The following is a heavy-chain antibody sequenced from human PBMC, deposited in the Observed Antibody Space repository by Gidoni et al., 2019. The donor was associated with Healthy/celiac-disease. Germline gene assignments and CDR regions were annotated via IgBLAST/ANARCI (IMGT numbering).Heavy chain of an antibody. Sequence: QVQLVESGGGVVQPGRSLRPSCAASGFPFSSYGMHWVRQAPGKGLEWGAVIWYDGSNKYYADSVKGRFTISRDNSKNTLYLQMNSLRAEDTAVYYCARDVTDTAGYYYGMDVWGQGTTVTVSS. J-gene: IGHJ6*02. CDR3: ARDVTDTAGYYYGMDV. V-gene: IGHV3-33*01. D-gene: IGHD5-18*01. CDR2: IWYDGSNK. CDR1: GFPFSSYG.